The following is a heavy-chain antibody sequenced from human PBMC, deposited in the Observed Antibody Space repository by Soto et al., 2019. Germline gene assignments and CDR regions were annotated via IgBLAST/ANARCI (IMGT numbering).Heavy chain of an antibody. CDR2: MNPNSVNT. Sequence: QVQLVQSVAEVKKPGASVKVSCKASGYTFTSYDINWVRQATGQGLVWMGWMNPNSVNTGYAQKFQVRVTMTRNTPISISYMELSSLRSEETSVYYCARHIVDGRGYWFDPWGQGTLVTVSS. J-gene: IGHJ5*02. CDR1: GYTFTSYD. CDR3: ARHIVDGRGYWFDP. V-gene: IGHV1-8*01. D-gene: IGHD2-15*01.